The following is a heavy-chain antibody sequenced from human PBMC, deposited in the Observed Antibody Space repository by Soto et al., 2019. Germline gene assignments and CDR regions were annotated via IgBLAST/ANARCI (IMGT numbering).Heavy chain of an antibody. CDR2: IIPMYGTV. D-gene: IGHD2-15*01. V-gene: IGHV1-69*01. CDR1: GGTFSSYA. Sequence: QVKQVQSGAEATKQGSSVKGSCKAPGGTFSSYASSWVRPATGPGLEWMGGIIPMYGTVNYAQKFQGRVTITADESTRTVSMELSRLRSSDTAVYSCARDLGGCSAGSCRHNWVDPWGQGTLVTFSS. J-gene: IGHJ5*02. CDR3: ARDLGGCSAGSCRHNWVDP.